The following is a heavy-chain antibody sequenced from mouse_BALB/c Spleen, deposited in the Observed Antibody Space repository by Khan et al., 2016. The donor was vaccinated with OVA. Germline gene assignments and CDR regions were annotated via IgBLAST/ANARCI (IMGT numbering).Heavy chain of an antibody. CDR1: GYTFTDYS. CDR3: ARDRYDYFDY. CDR2: INTETGEP. V-gene: IGHV9-2-1*01. Sequence: QIQLVQSGPELKKPGETVKISCKASGYTFTDYSMHWVKQAPGKGLKWMGWINTETGEPTYADDFKGRVAFSLETSASTAYLQINNLKNEETATYFCARDRYDYFDYWGQGTTLTVSS. J-gene: IGHJ2*01. D-gene: IGHD2-14*01.